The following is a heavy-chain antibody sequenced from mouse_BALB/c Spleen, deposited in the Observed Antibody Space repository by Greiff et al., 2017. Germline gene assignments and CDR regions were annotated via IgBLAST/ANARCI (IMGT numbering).Heavy chain of an antibody. CDR3: ARGPYYAMDY. CDR2: INPSTGYT. V-gene: IGHV1-7*01. CDR1: GYTFTSYW. J-gene: IGHJ4*01. Sequence: QVQLQQSGAELAKPGASVKMSCKASGYTFTSYWMHWVKQRPGQGLEWIGYINPSTGYTEYNQKFKDKATLTADKSSSTAYMQLSSLTSEDSAVYYCARGPYYAMDYWGQGTSVTVSS.